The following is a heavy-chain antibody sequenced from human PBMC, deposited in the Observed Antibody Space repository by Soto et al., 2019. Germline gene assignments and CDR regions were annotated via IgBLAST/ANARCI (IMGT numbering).Heavy chain of an antibody. Sequence: ASVKVSCKASGYTFTGYYMHWVRQAPGQGLEWMGWINPNSGGTNYAQKFQGWVTMTRDTSISTAYMELSRLRSDDTAVYYCARDASTYYYDSSGYHFDYWGQGTLVTVSS. CDR3: ARDASTYYYDSSGYHFDY. V-gene: IGHV1-2*04. J-gene: IGHJ4*02. CDR2: INPNSGGT. CDR1: GYTFTGYY. D-gene: IGHD3-22*01.